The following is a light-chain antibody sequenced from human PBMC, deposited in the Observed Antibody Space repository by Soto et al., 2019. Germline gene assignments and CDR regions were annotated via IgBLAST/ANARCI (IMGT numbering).Light chain of an antibody. J-gene: IGLJ3*02. CDR1: TSNIGKNT. Sequence: QSVLTQPPSVSAGPGQRVTISCSGSTSNIGKNTVNWYQQLPGEAPKLFIYYDDLLASGVSDRFSGSKSGTSASLAISGLQSEDEADYYCGAWYDPLNGWGFGGGTKLTVI. CDR3: GAWYDPLNGWG. V-gene: IGLV1-36*01. CDR2: YDD.